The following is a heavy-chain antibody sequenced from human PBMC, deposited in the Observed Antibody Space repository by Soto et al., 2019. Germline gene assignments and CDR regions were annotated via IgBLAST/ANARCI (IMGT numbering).Heavy chain of an antibody. CDR2: IKTKTDGGTI. CDR1: GINFNKAW. V-gene: IGHV3-15*01. D-gene: IGHD3-10*01. J-gene: IGHJ4*02. Sequence: EVQLVESGGGLVKPGGSLRLSCAASGINFNKAWMSWVRQAPGKGLEWVGRIKTKTDGGTIDYAAPVEGRFTISRDDSKNTMYLQMNSLKTEDTAVYYCTTGIKSGSFWGQGILVTVSS. CDR3: TTGIKSGSF.